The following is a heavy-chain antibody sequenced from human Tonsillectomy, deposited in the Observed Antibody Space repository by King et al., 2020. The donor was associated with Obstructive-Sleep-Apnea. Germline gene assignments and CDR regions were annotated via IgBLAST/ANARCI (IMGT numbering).Heavy chain of an antibody. CDR1: GFTFNTYG. D-gene: IGHD5-24*01. CDR2: LWYDGTNK. Sequence: VQLVESGGGVVQPGRSLRLSCVASGFTFNTYGMHWVRQAPGKGLEWVAVLWYDGTNKYYAESVKGRFTISRDNSKNTLYLQMDSLRAGDKAIYYCAKDVGNGYYYWVLDSGGQGTLVTVPS. CDR3: AKDVGNGYYYWVLDS. V-gene: IGHV3-33*06. J-gene: IGHJ4*02.